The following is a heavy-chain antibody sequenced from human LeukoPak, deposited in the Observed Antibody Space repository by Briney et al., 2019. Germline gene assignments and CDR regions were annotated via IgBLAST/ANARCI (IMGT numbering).Heavy chain of an antibody. J-gene: IGHJ4*02. V-gene: IGHV3-48*03. D-gene: IGHD4-17*01. CDR1: GMTFSFSSYE. CDR2: ISGSGTTI. Sequence: GGSLRLSCAASGMTFSFSSYEMGWVRQAPGKGREWVSHISGSGTTIYYAASVKARFTMSRDNAKNSLYLQMNSLRVEDTAIYYCARAGATTTVTSPPGYWGQGTLVTVSS. CDR3: ARAGATTTVTSPPGY.